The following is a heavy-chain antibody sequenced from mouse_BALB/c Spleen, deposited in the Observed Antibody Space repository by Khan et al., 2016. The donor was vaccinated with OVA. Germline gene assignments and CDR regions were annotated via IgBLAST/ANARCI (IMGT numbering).Heavy chain of an antibody. J-gene: IGHJ3*01. CDR3: TRLAYYYDSEGFAY. Sequence: EVELVESGGDLVKPGGSLKLSCAASGFTFSTYGMSWVRQTPDKRLEWVGTISGGGSYTYYPDSVKGRFTIPRDNSENTLYLQMSSLKSEDIAMYYCTRLAYYYDSEGFAYWGQGTLVTVST. CDR2: ISGGGSYT. CDR1: GFTFSTYG. V-gene: IGHV5-6*01. D-gene: IGHD1-1*01.